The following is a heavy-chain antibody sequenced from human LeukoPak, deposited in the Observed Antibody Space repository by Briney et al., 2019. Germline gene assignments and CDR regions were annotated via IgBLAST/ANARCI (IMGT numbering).Heavy chain of an antibody. J-gene: IGHJ5*02. V-gene: IGHV1-69*05. CDR1: GGTFSSYA. D-gene: IGHD5-12*01. Sequence: SVKVSCKASGGTFSSYAISWVRQAPGQGLEWMGGIIPIFGTANYAQKFQGRVTITTDESTSTAYMELSSLRSEDTAVYYCARDPFLLVATIHPWFDPWGQGTLVTVSS. CDR3: ARDPFLLVATIHPWFDP. CDR2: IIPIFGTA.